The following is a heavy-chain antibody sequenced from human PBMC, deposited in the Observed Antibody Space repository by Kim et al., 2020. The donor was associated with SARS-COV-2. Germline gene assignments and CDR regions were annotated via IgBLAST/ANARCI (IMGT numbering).Heavy chain of an antibody. V-gene: IGHV4-34*01. CDR1: GGSFSGYY. J-gene: IGHJ4*02. D-gene: IGHD3-10*01. CDR3: ARRLSNTSGWGSHYCDL. Sequence: SETLSLTCAVYGGSFSGYYWSWIHQPPGKGLEWIGEINHSGRTNYNPSLKSRVTISVDTSKNQFSLKLTSVTAADTAVYSCARRLSNTSGWGSHYCDLWGQGTLVTVSS. CDR2: INHSGRT.